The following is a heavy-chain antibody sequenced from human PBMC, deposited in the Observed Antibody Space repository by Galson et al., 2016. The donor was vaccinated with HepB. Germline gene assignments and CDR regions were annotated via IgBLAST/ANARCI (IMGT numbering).Heavy chain of an antibody. V-gene: IGHV4-61*02. CDR3: AIINPGDPFDM. J-gene: IGHJ3*02. Sequence: TLSLTCTVSGGSISLGAYYWNWIRQPAGEGLEWIGRSHNTGSHDYNPSLKSRVTISIDTPGRQFSLKLSSVTAAATAVYYCAIINPGDPFDMWGQGPVVTVSS. CDR2: SHNTGSH. CDR1: GGSISLGAYY.